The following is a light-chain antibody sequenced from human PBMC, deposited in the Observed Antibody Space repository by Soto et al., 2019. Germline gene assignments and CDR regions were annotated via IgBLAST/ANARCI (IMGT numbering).Light chain of an antibody. Sequence: DIHMTHSPSSLSSSVLYIVTITCRAGQSINNYLSWYQQKPGKAPNLLLFGASTLQSGVPSRFSGSGSGTDFTLTISSLQPEDFATYYCLQRYRTPLTFGGGTKVDIK. CDR1: QSINNY. CDR2: GAS. V-gene: IGKV1-39*01. CDR3: LQRYRTPLT. J-gene: IGKJ4*01.